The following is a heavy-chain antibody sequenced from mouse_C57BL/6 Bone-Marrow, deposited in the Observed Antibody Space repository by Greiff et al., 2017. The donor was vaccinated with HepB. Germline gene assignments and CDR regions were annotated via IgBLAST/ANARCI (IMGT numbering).Heavy chain of an antibody. Sequence: QVQLQQSDAELVKPGASVKISCKVSGYTFTDHTIHWLKQRPEQGLEWIGYIYPRDGSTKYNEKFKGKATLTADKSSSPAYMQLNSLTSEDSAVYFCARPVLYYGYAMDYWGQGTSDTVSS. D-gene: IGHD1-1*01. V-gene: IGHV1-78*01. J-gene: IGHJ4*01. CDR1: GYTFTDHT. CDR3: ARPVLYYGYAMDY. CDR2: IYPRDGST.